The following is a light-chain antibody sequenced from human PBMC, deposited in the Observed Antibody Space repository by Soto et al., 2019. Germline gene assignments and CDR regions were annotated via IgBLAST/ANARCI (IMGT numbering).Light chain of an antibody. CDR1: SSDVGGYNY. CDR3: CSYTTSNTRQIV. Sequence: QSVLTQPASVSGSPGQSITISCTGTSSDVGGYNYVSWYQHHPGKAPKLMIYDVSNRPSGVSNRFSGSTSGNTTSLTISGLQPEDEADYYCCSYTTSNTRQIVFGTGTKVTVL. CDR2: DVS. J-gene: IGLJ1*01. V-gene: IGLV2-14*03.